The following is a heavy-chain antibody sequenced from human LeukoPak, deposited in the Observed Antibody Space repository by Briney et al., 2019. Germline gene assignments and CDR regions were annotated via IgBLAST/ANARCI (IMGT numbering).Heavy chain of an antibody. CDR1: GFTFSSYA. D-gene: IGHD6-19*01. Sequence: GGSLRLSCAASGFTFSSYAMSWVRQAPDKGLEWAAVISYDGTNKDYADSVKGRFTMSRDNSKNTLYLQMNSLRLEDTALYYCARDGNSGWYTGENYYYYGMDVWGQGTTVTVSS. CDR3: ARDGNSGWYTGENYYYYGMDV. J-gene: IGHJ6*02. CDR2: ISYDGTNK. V-gene: IGHV3-30-3*01.